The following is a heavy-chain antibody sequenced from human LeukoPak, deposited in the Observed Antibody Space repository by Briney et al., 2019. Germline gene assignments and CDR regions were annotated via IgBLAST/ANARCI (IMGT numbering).Heavy chain of an antibody. J-gene: IGHJ4*02. D-gene: IGHD4-17*01. V-gene: IGHV4-4*07. CDR3: AREYGDQGTRNFDY. CDR1: GGSISNYY. Sequence: PSETLSLTCTVSGGSISNYYWSWIRRPAGKGLEWIGRIHTSGSTNYNPSLKSRVTMSVDTSKNQFSLKLISVTAADTAVYYCAREYGDQGTRNFDYWGQGGLVTVSS. CDR2: IHTSGST.